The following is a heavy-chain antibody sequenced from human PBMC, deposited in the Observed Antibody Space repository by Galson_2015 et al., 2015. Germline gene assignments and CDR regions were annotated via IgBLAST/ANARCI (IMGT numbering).Heavy chain of an antibody. CDR3: TCMVTSDAFDI. Sequence: SLRLSCAASGFTFSNAWMSWVRQAPGKGLEWVGRIKSKTDGGTTDYAAPVKGRFTISRDDSKNTLYLQMNSLKTEDTAVYYCTCMVTSDAFDIWGQGTMVTVSS. CDR1: GFTFSNAW. D-gene: IGHD4-23*01. J-gene: IGHJ3*02. CDR2: IKSKTDGGTT. V-gene: IGHV3-15*01.